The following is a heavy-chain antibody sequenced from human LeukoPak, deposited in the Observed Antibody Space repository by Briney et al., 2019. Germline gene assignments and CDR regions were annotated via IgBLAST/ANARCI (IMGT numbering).Heavy chain of an antibody. CDR2: INPNSGGT. V-gene: IGHV1-2*02. D-gene: IGHD3-22*01. CDR1: GYTFTGYY. Sequence: ASVKASCKASGYTFTGYYMHWVRQAPGQGLEWMGWINPNSGGTNYAQKFQGRVTMTRDTSISTAYMELSRLRSDDTAVYYCARDRGGYYEEHFDYWGQGTLVTVSS. J-gene: IGHJ4*02. CDR3: ARDRGGYYEEHFDY.